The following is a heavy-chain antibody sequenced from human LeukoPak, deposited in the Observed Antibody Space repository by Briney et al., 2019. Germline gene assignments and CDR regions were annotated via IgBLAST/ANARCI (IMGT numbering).Heavy chain of an antibody. V-gene: IGHV1-8*01. J-gene: IGHJ5*02. CDR3: ARDAGTNSGWFDP. D-gene: IGHD4-23*01. Sequence: ASVKVSCKASGYTFTTYDLNWVRQTTGQGLEWLGWKNPNSGSTGYAQKFQGRVTLTRDTSISTAYMELSGLNSEDTAVYFCARDAGTNSGWFDPWGQGTLVTVSS. CDR2: KNPNSGST. CDR1: GYTFTTYD.